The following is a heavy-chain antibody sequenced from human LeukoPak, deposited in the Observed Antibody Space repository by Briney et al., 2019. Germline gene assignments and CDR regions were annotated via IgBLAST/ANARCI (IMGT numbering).Heavy chain of an antibody. Sequence: PSETLSLTCTASGGSISSYYWSWIRQPPGKGLEWIGYIYYSGSTNYNPSLKSRVTISVDTSKNQFSLKLSSVTAADTAVYYCARRASSGWYFDYWGQGTLVTVSS. CDR1: GGSISSYY. CDR2: IYYSGST. J-gene: IGHJ4*02. V-gene: IGHV4-59*08. CDR3: ARRASSGWYFDY. D-gene: IGHD6-19*01.